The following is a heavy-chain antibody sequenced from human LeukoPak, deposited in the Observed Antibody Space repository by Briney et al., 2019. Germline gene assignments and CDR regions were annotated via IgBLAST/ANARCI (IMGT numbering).Heavy chain of an antibody. Sequence: ASVKVSCKASGYTFTSYAMHWVRQAPGQRLEWMGWINAGNGNTKYSQKFQGRVTITRDTSASTAYMELSSLRSEDTAVYYCARAGRKSIAAAGLDAFDIWGQGTMVTVSS. CDR1: GYTFTSYA. J-gene: IGHJ3*02. CDR2: INAGNGNT. CDR3: ARAGRKSIAAAGLDAFDI. D-gene: IGHD6-13*01. V-gene: IGHV1-3*01.